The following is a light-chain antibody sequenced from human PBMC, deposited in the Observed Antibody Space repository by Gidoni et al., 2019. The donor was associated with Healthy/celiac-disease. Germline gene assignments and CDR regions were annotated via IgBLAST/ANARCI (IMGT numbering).Light chain of an antibody. CDR2: AAS. CDR3: QQSYSNPRTT. J-gene: IGKJ4*01. Sequence: DIQMTQSPSSLSASVGDRVTITCRSSQSNSSYLNRYQQKPGKAPKLLIYAASSLQSWVPSRLSGSGSWTDVTLTNSSLEPEEFATYYCQQSYSNPRTTFGRGTKVEIK. V-gene: IGKV1-39*01. CDR1: QSNSSY.